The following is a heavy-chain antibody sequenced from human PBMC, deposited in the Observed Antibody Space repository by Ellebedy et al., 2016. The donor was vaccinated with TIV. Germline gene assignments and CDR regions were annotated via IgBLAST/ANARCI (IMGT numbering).Heavy chain of an antibody. CDR1: GGSISSSSYY. CDR2: IYYSGST. CDR3: YRSSSWPVDIDY. D-gene: IGHD6-13*01. Sequence: SETLSLTXTVSGGSISSSSYYWGWIRQPPGKGLEWIGSIYYSGSTYYNPSLKSRVTISVDTSKNQFSLKLSSVTAADTAVYYCYRSSSWPVDIDYWGQGTLVTVSS. V-gene: IGHV4-39*07. J-gene: IGHJ4*02.